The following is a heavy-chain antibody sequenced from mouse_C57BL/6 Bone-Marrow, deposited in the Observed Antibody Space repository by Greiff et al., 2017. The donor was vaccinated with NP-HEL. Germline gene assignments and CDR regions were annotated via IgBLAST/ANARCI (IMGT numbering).Heavy chain of an antibody. J-gene: IGHJ2*01. Sequence: EVKLMESEGGLVQPGSSMKLSCTASGFTFSDYYMAWVRQVPEKGLEWVANINYDGSSTYYLDSLKSRFIISRDNAKNILYLQMSSLKSEDTATYYCARDNYSNPFDYWGQGTTLTVSS. CDR3: ARDNYSNPFDY. D-gene: IGHD2-5*01. CDR2: INYDGSST. CDR1: GFTFSDYY. V-gene: IGHV5-16*01.